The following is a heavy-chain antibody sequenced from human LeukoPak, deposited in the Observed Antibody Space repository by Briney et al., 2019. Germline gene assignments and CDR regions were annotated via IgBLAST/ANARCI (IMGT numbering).Heavy chain of an antibody. D-gene: IGHD5-18*01. V-gene: IGHV3-23*01. CDR3: GKTTVGYSSGQKPAWPVDY. CDR1: GFTFGSHA. CDR2: IFGSGGSP. Sequence: GSLRLSCEASGFTFGSHAMYWVRRAPGKGLEWVAGIFGSGGSPHYADSVKGRFTISRDNSRNTVYLQINSLRADDTAVYYCGKTTVGYSSGQKPAWPVDYWGQGTLVTVPS. J-gene: IGHJ4*02.